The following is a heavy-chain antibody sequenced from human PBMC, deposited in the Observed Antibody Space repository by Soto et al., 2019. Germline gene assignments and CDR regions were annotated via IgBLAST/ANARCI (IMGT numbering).Heavy chain of an antibody. CDR3: ARQGRNTKTVPVNHYAEDF. D-gene: IGHD3-22*01. CDR2: IYYDGTT. J-gene: IGHJ6*02. Sequence: VSLTCTVSSGSISSTSYYWAWIRQPPGKGLEWIGAIYYDGTTHYTESLKSRVSISVDTSKNQFSLKVNSVTAADTAVYFCARQGRNTKTVPVNHYAEDFWGQRTAVTVSS. V-gene: IGHV4-39*01. CDR1: SGSISSTSYY.